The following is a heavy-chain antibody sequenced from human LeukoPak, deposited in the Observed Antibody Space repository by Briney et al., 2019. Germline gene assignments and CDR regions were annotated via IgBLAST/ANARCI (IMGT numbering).Heavy chain of an antibody. Sequence: SVKVCCKASGGTFSSYGISWVRQAPGXXXEWMGRIIPILGIANYAQKFQGRVTITADKSTSTAYMALSSLRSEDTAVYYCARDSKNYDFWSGYLCWGQGTTVTVSS. CDR3: ARDSKNYDFWSGYLC. J-gene: IGHJ6*02. CDR2: IIPILGIA. V-gene: IGHV1-69*04. D-gene: IGHD3-3*01. CDR1: GGTFSSYG.